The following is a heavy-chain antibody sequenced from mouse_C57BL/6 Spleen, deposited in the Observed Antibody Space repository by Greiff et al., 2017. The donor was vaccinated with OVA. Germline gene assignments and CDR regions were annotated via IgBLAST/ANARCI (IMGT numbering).Heavy chain of an antibody. CDR1: GYAFSSYW. CDR2: IYPGDGDT. D-gene: IGHD1-1*01. V-gene: IGHV1-80*01. Sequence: QVQLKESGAELVKPGASVKISCKASGYAFSSYWMNWVKQRPGKGLEWIGQIYPGDGDTNYNGKFKGKATLTADKSSSTAYMQLSSLTSEDSTVYFCARSTDNYGSSPFAYWGQGTLVTVSA. CDR3: ARSTDNYGSSPFAY. J-gene: IGHJ3*01.